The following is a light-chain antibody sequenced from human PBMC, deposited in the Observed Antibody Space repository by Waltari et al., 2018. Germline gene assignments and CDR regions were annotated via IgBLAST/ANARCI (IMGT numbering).Light chain of an antibody. CDR1: QSVGRL. V-gene: IGKV1-5*03. Sequence: DFQMTQSPSILSASVGDRVTITCRASQSVGRLLAWYQQKPGSAPKLLIYQASNLESGVPSRFSGAGSGTDFTFTISSLQAEDIATYYCQQYHNLPYTFGQGTKLEI. CDR2: QAS. J-gene: IGKJ2*01. CDR3: QQYHNLPYT.